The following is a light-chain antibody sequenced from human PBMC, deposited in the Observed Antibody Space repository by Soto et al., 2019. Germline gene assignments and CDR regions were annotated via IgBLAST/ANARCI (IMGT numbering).Light chain of an antibody. V-gene: IGKV1-6*01. CDR2: AAS. J-gene: IGKJ3*01. CDR3: PQDYNYHGT. CDR1: QGIRND. Sequence: AIQMTQSPSSLSASVGDRVTITGRPSQGIRNDLGWYQQKPGKAPKLLIYAASSLQSGVPSRFNGSGSGRGLRGAISSLQPEDFPTYYCPQDYNYHGTVGPRTKVDI.